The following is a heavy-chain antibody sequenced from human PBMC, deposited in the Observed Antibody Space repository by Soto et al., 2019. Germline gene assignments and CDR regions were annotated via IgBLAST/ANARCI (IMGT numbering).Heavy chain of an antibody. D-gene: IGHD3-10*01. V-gene: IGHV6-1*01. CDR2: TYYRSKWYN. CDR1: GDSVSSNSAA. Sequence: PSQTLSLTCAISGDSVSSNSAAWNWIRQSPSRGLEWLGRTYYRSKWYNDYAVSVKSRITINPDTSKNQFSLQLNSVTPEDTAVYYCAGTRLLWFGESLDTFDIWGQGTMVTVSS. J-gene: IGHJ3*02. CDR3: AGTRLLWFGESLDTFDI.